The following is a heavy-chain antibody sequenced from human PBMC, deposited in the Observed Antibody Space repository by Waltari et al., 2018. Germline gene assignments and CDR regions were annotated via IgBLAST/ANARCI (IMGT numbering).Heavy chain of an antibody. CDR1: GFTFSSYG. V-gene: IGHV3-30*18. D-gene: IGHD5-12*01. CDR2: ISYDGSNK. CDR3: AKLGYSGYDSSFDI. Sequence: QVQLVESGGGVVQPGRSLRLSCAASGFTFSSYGLNWVRQAPGKGLEWVAVISYDGSNKYYADSVKGRFTISRDNSKNTLYLQMNSLRAEDTAVYYCAKLGYSGYDSSFDIWGQGTMVTVSS. J-gene: IGHJ3*02.